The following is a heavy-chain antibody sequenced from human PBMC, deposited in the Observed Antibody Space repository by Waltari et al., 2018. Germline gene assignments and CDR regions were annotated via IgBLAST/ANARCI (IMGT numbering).Heavy chain of an antibody. J-gene: IGHJ4*02. V-gene: IGHV4-38-2*01. CDR3: ASHQGGVLYYFDY. CDR1: GYSISSGYY. D-gene: IGHD2-8*01. Sequence: QVQLQESGPGLVKPSETLSLTCAVSGYSISSGYYWGWIRQPPGQGLEWIGSIYHSGSTSYNPSLKSRVTISVDTAKNQFSLKLSSVTATDTAVYYCASHQGGVLYYFDYWGQGTLVTVSS. CDR2: IYHSGST.